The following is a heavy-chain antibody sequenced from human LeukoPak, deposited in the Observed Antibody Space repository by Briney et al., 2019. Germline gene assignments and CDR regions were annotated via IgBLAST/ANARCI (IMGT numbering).Heavy chain of an antibody. D-gene: IGHD4/OR15-4a*01. J-gene: IGHJ3*02. Sequence: GGSLRLSCAASGFSFSCCGMHWVRQAPGKGLDWVAVLWANGRNNYYADSVEGRFTISRDSSKNTLYLQMTSLRADDTAIYYCARERAPFDGFDIWGRGTVVPVSS. CDR2: LWANGRNN. CDR3: ARERAPFDGFDI. V-gene: IGHV3-33*01. CDR1: GFSFSCCG.